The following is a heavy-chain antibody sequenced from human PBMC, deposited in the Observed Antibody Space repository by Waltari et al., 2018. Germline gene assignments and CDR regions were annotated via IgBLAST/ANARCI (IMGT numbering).Heavy chain of an antibody. D-gene: IGHD1-26*01. Sequence: QVQLVESGGGVVQPGRSLRLSCAASGFTFSSYAMHWVRQAPGKGLEWVAVISYDGSNKYYADSVKGRFTISRDNSKNTLYLQMNSLRAEDTAVYYCARAPELGARGYFDYWGQGTLVTVSS. CDR1: GFTFSSYA. CDR3: ARAPELGARGYFDY. V-gene: IGHV3-30-3*01. J-gene: IGHJ4*02. CDR2: ISYDGSNK.